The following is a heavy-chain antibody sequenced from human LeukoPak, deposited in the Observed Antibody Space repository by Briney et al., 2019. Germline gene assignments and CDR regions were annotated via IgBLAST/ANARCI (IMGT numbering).Heavy chain of an antibody. J-gene: IGHJ3*02. CDR1: GFTFSSYW. CDR3: AREGYGDYSYDI. V-gene: IGHV3-7*01. CDR2: IKQDGSEK. Sequence: GGSLRLSCAASGFTFSSYWMSWVRQAPGKGLEWVANIKQDGSEKYYVDSVKGRFTISRDSAKNSLFLQMNSLRAEDTAVYYCAREGYGDYSYDIWGQGTMVTVSS. D-gene: IGHD4-17*01.